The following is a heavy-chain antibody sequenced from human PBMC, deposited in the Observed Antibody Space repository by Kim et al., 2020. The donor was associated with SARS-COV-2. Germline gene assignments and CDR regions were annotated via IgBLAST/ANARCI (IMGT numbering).Heavy chain of an antibody. CDR2: IYSGGST. D-gene: IGHD5-12*01. J-gene: IGHJ5*02. CDR1: GFTVSSNY. V-gene: IGHV3-53*04. CDR3: ARGKGDGYNWGWFDP. Sequence: GGSLRLSCAASGFTVSSNYMSWVRQAPGKGLGWVSVIYSGGSTYYADSVKGRFTISRHNSKNTLYLQMNSLRAEDTAVYYCARGKGDGYNWGWFDPWGQGTLVPVSS.